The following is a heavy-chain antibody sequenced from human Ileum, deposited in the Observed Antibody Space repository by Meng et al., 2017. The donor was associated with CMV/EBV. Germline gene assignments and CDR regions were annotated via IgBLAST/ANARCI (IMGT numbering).Heavy chain of an antibody. Sequence: QITLKESGPTLMIPTQTLTLTCTFSGFSLTRGVGVGWIRQPPGKALEWLAAVFWDDDKHYSPSLKSRLSIIKDTSNNQVFLTMTNVDPVDTASYYCARTTKSSTSYYDTFDYWGQGSLVTFSS. V-gene: IGHV2-5*02. CDR1: GFSLTRGVG. CDR3: ARTTKSSTSYYDTFDY. D-gene: IGHD3-22*01. CDR2: VFWDDDK. J-gene: IGHJ4*01.